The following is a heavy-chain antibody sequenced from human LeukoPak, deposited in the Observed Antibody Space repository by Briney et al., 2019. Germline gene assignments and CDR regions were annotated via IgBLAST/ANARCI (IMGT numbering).Heavy chain of an antibody. CDR1: GFTFSSYT. D-gene: IGHD3-22*01. J-gene: IGHJ5*02. V-gene: IGHV3-7*01. CDR3: ARGEIYYDT. Sequence: GGSLRLSCAASGFTFSSYTMNWVRQAPGKGLGWVANIKQDGSEKYHVDSVRGRFTISRDNAKNSLYLQMSSLRVEDTAVYYCARGEIYYDTWGQGTLVTVSS. CDR2: IKQDGSEK.